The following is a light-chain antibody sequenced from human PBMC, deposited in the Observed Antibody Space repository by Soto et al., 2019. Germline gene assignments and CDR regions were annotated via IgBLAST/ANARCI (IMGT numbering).Light chain of an antibody. CDR1: QGIRSY. V-gene: IGKV1-9*01. J-gene: IGKJ3*01. Sequence: DIQLTQSPSFLSASVGDKVTITCRASQGIRSYLAWYQQKRGKAPNLLIYSASTLQSGVPSRFSGSGSGTEFTLTISSLQPEDFATYYCQQLHSYPFTFGPVTKVDIK. CDR3: QQLHSYPFT. CDR2: SAS.